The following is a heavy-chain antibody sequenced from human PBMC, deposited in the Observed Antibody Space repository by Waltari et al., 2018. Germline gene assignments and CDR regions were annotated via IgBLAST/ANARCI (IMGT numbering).Heavy chain of an antibody. Sequence: EVQLLESGGGLVQPGGSLRLSCAASGFSSSNYAMSWVRQVPGKGLELVSAAKDSGGSSYYTDSVKGRFTISRDNSKNMLYLQMKYLSAEDTALYYCAKDLLPTGVFDYWGQGALVTVSS. D-gene: IGHD3-10*01. J-gene: IGHJ4*02. CDR3: AKDLLPTGVFDY. CDR1: GFSSSNYA. CDR2: AKDSGGSS. V-gene: IGHV3-23*01.